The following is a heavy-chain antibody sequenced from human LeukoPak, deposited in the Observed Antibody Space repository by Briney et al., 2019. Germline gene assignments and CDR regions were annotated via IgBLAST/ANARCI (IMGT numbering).Heavy chain of an antibody. Sequence: PSETLSLTCTVSGGSISSYYWSWIRQPPGKGLGWIGYIYYSGSTNYNPSLKSRVTISVDTSKNQFSLKLSSVTAADTAVYYCARARYYYDSSGYYSYYFDYWGQGTLVTVSS. J-gene: IGHJ4*02. D-gene: IGHD3-22*01. CDR1: GGSISSYY. CDR3: ARARYYYDSSGYYSYYFDY. CDR2: IYYSGST. V-gene: IGHV4-59*01.